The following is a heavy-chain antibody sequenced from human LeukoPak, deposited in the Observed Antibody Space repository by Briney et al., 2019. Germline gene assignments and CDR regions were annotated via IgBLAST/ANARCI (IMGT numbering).Heavy chain of an antibody. D-gene: IGHD2-2*01. CDR1: GFTVSSNY. J-gene: IGHJ6*02. Sequence: PGGSLRLSCAASGFTVSSNYMSWVRQAPGKGLEWVSVIYSGGSTYYADSVKGRFTISRHNSKNTLYLQMNSLRAEDTAVYYCARGACSSTSCYGFYYYGMDAWGQGTTVTVSS. CDR3: ARGACSSTSCYGFYYYGMDA. CDR2: IYSGGST. V-gene: IGHV3-53*04.